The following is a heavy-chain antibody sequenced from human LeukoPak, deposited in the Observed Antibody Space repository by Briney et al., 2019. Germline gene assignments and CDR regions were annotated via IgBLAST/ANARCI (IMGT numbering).Heavy chain of an antibody. V-gene: IGHV3-23*01. D-gene: IGHD2-8*01. CDR2: FSGSGGTT. J-gene: IGHJ6*03. CDR1: GFTFSSYA. Sequence: GGSLRLSCAASGFTFSSYAMSWVRQAPGKGLEWVSGFSGSGGTTYYADSVKGRFTISRDNSKNTLYLQMNSLRAEDTAVYYCANGNRCTSPNCLGYYYFYKDVWGKGTMVTVSS. CDR3: ANGNRCTSPNCLGYYYFYKDV.